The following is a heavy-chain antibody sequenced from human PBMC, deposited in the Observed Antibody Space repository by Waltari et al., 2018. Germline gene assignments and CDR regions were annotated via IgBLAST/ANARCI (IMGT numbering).Heavy chain of an antibody. CDR1: GFPFSIYW. Sequence: ELQLVESGGGLVQPGGSLRLSCAASGFPFSIYWMTWVRQAPGEGLEWVANIKEDGTDTYYVDSVKGRFTISKDNAENSLYLQMNSLRVEDTAIYYCARSQRHSFEICGQGTMVTVSS. CDR2: IKEDGTDT. D-gene: IGHD3-3*02. J-gene: IGHJ3*02. V-gene: IGHV3-7*03. CDR3: ARSQRHSFEI.